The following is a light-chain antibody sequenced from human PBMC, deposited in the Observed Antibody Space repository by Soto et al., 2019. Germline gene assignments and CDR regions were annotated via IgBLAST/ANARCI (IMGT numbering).Light chain of an antibody. V-gene: IGLV1-44*01. CDR1: SSNIGSNS. Sequence: QSVLTQPPSTSGTPGQRVTISCAGSSSNIGSNSVNWYQQLPGTAPKLLIYSNNQRPSGVPDRFSGSKSGTSASLAISGLQSKYEADYYCAAWDERLNGHVVFGGGTKLTVL. CDR3: AAWDERLNGHVV. J-gene: IGLJ2*01. CDR2: SNN.